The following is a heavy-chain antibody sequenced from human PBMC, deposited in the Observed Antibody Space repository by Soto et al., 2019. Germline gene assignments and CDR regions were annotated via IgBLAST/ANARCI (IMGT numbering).Heavy chain of an antibody. V-gene: IGHV3-48*04. J-gene: IGHJ5*02. Sequence: GGSLRLSCAASGFTFSSYSMNWVRQAPGKGLEWVSYISSSSSTIYYADSVKGRFTISRDNAKNSLYLQMNSLRAEDTAVYYCASGLYCSSTSCYLDPWGQGTLVTVSS. CDR2: ISSSSSTI. CDR1: GFTFSSYS. CDR3: ASGLYCSSTSCYLDP. D-gene: IGHD2-2*01.